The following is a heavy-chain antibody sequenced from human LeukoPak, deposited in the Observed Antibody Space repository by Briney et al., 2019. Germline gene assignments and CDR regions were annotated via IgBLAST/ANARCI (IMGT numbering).Heavy chain of an antibody. J-gene: IGHJ4*02. CDR3: AKDHGYGDYDY. CDR2: ISHDGSHQ. Sequence: GGSLRLSCGASGFTFNTYGMHWVRQAPGKGLEWVSVISHDGSHQYYADSVKGRFTISRDNSKNTLYLQMNSLRAEDTAVYYCAKDHGYGDYDYWGQGTLVTVSS. CDR1: GFTFNTYG. D-gene: IGHD4-17*01. V-gene: IGHV3-30*18.